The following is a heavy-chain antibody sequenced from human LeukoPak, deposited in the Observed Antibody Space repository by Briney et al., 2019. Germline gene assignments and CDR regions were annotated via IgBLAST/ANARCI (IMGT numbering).Heavy chain of an antibody. CDR3: ARLYVGAFDI. CDR1: GGSFSGYY. J-gene: IGHJ3*02. D-gene: IGHD2-8*01. CDR2: INHSGST. V-gene: IGHV4-34*01. Sequence: SETLSLTCAVYGGSFSGYYWSWIRQPPGKGLEWIGEINHSGSTNYNPSLKSRVTIPVDTSKNQFSLKLSSVTAADTAVYYCARLYVGAFDIWGQGTMVTVSS.